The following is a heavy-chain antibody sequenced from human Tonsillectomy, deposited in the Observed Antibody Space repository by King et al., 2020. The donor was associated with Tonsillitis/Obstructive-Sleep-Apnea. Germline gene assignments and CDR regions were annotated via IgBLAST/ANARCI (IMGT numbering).Heavy chain of an antibody. CDR1: GFTFSSYG. CDR3: AKEAGHCSSTSCPTYYYYYMDV. V-gene: IGHV3-30*18. CDR2: ISYYGSNK. D-gene: IGHD2-2*01. J-gene: IGHJ6*03. Sequence: VQLVESGGGVVQPGRSLRLSCAASGFTFSSYGMHWVRQAPGKGLEWVAVISYYGSNKYYADSVKGRLPISRDNSKNTLYLQMNSLGAEDTAVYYCAKEAGHCSSTSCPTYYYYYMDVWGKGTTVTVSS.